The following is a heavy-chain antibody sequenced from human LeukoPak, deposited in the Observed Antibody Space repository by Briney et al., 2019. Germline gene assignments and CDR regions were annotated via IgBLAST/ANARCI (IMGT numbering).Heavy chain of an antibody. V-gene: IGHV4-31*03. CDR2: IYYSGST. Sequence: SETLSLTCTVSGGSISSGGYYWSWIRRHPGKGLEWIGYIYYSGSTYYNPSLKSRVTISVDTSKNQFSLKLSSVTAADTAVYYCARDSTIFGVVRAFDIWGQGTMVTVSS. J-gene: IGHJ3*02. CDR3: ARDSTIFGVVRAFDI. CDR1: GGSISSGGYY. D-gene: IGHD3-3*01.